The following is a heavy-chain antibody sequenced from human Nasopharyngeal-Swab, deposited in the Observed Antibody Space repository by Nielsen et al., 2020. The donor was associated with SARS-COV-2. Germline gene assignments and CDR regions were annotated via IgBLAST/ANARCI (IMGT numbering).Heavy chain of an antibody. CDR3: ARDGVVYTSSWYGDNWFDP. V-gene: IGHV4-59*13. CDR2: VYYSRSS. CDR1: AGFTSSYY. Sequence: SETLSLTCTVSAGFTSSYYWSCIRQPPGKGLEWIGYVYYSRSSNYNPSLKSRVTISVDTSKNQFSMKMNSVTAADTAVYYGARDGVVYTSSWYGDNWFDPWGQGTLVTVSS. D-gene: IGHD6-13*01. J-gene: IGHJ5*02.